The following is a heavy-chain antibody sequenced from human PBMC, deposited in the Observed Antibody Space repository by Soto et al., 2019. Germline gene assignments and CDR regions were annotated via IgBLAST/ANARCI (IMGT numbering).Heavy chain of an antibody. CDR3: AKDPAAARPDGGTNRGVDY. CDR1: GFTFSSYA. J-gene: IGHJ4*02. CDR2: ISGSGGST. Sequence: GGSLRLSCAASGFTFSSYAMSWVRQAPGKGLEWVSAISGSGGSTYYADSVKGRFTISRDNSKNTLYLQMNSLRAEDTAVYYCAKDPAAARPDGGTNRGVDYWGQGTLVTVSS. D-gene: IGHD6-6*01. V-gene: IGHV3-23*01.